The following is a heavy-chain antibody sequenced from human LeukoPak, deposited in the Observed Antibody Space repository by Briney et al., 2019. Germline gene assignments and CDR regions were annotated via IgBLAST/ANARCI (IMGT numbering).Heavy chain of an antibody. D-gene: IGHD6-13*01. CDR1: GFTFSPYS. V-gene: IGHV3-48*04. Sequence: PGGSLRLSCAASGFTFSPYSMNWVRQAPGKGLEWVAYISSGSSPLYYADSVKGRFTISRDNAKNSLYLQMNSLRAEDTAVYYCAREGLAAADLDYWGQGTLVTVSS. CDR3: AREGLAAADLDY. CDR2: ISSGSSPL. J-gene: IGHJ4*02.